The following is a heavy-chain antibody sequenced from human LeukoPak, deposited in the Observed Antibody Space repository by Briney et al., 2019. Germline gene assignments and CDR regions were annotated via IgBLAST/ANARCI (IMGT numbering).Heavy chain of an antibody. CDR1: GYTFTSYY. Sequence: ASVKVSCKASGYTFTSYYMHWVRQAPGQGLEWMGIINPSGGSTSYAQKFQGRVTMTRDMSTSTVYMELSSLRSEDTAVYYCARVSRDRVANYYYYMDVWGKGTTVTISS. J-gene: IGHJ6*03. CDR2: INPSGGST. CDR3: ARVSRDRVANYYYYMDV. V-gene: IGHV1-46*01. D-gene: IGHD5-24*01.